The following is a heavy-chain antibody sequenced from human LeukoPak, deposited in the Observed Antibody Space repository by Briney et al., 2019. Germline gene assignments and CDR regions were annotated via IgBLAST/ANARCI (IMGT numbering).Heavy chain of an antibody. D-gene: IGHD1-26*01. CDR2: ISGSGGST. V-gene: IGHV3-23*01. J-gene: IGHJ3*02. Sequence: GGSLRLSCAASGFTFSSYAMSWVRQAPGKGLEWVSAISGSGGSTYYADSVKGRFTISRDNAKNSLYLQMNSLRAEDTAVYYCARGGESYYFDAFDIWGQGTMVTVSS. CDR1: GFTFSSYA. CDR3: ARGGESYYFDAFDI.